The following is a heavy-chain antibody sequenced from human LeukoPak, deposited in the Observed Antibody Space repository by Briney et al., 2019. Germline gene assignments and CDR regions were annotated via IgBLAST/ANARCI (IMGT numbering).Heavy chain of an antibody. CDR1: GFTFSSYW. V-gene: IGHV3-74*03. CDR3: ARGSSSWYYDY. D-gene: IGHD6-13*01. Sequence: PGGSLRLSCAASGFTFSSYWMHWVRQAPGKGLVWVSCIKSDGSSTTYADSVKGRFTISRDNAKNTLHLQMNSLRAEDTAVYYCARGSSSWYYDYWGQGTLVTVSS. CDR2: IKSDGSST. J-gene: IGHJ4*02.